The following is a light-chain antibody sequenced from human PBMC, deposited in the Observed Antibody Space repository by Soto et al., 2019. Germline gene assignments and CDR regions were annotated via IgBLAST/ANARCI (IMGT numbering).Light chain of an antibody. J-gene: IGKJ1*01. CDR1: QSISSSY. CDR3: QQSDDSPGT. CDR2: VAS. V-gene: IGKV3-20*01. Sequence: IVLTQSPGTLSLSPGESATLSCRASQSISSSYLAWYQQKPGQAPRLLIYVASNRATAIPDRFSGSGSGTDFTLTISRLEPEEFSVYYCQQSDDSPGTFGQGTKVEL.